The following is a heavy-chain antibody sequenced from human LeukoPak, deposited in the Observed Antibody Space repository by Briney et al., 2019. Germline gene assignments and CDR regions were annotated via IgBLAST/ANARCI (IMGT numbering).Heavy chain of an antibody. CDR3: ARVSSSLTHYFDY. V-gene: IGHV4-59*08. CDR2: IYHSGST. CDR1: GGSISSYY. D-gene: IGHD6-6*01. Sequence: PSETLSLTCTVSGGSISSYYWSWIRQPPGKGLEWIGSIYHSGSTYYNPSLKSRVTVSVDTSKNQFSLKLSSVTAADTAVYYCARVSSSLTHYFDYWGQGTLVTVSS. J-gene: IGHJ4*02.